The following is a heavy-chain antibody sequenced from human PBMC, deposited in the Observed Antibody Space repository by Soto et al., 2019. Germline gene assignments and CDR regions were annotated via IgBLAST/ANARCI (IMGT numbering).Heavy chain of an antibody. CDR2: IKQDGSEK. D-gene: IGHD3-16*02. Sequence: GGSLRLSCAASGFTFSSYWMSWVRQAPGKGLEWVANIKQDGSEKYYVDSVKGRFTISRDNAKNSLYLQMNSLRAEDRAVYYCARNEDMITFGGVIVMPDYWGQGTLVTVSS. CDR3: ARNEDMITFGGVIVMPDY. J-gene: IGHJ4*02. V-gene: IGHV3-7*01. CDR1: GFTFSSYW.